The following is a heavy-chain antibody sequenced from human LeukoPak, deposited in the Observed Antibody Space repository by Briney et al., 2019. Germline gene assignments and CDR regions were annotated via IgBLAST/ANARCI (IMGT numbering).Heavy chain of an antibody. Sequence: SETLSLTCAVYGGSFSGYYWTWIRQTPEQGLEWIGEMNPSGSTNYNPSLKSRVTISVDTSKNQFSLELSSVTAADTAVYYCARGRQDVTMIVVVMTAVSYYLDVWGKGTTVTGS. V-gene: IGHV4-34*01. CDR3: ARGRQDVTMIVVVMTAVSYYLDV. CDR1: GGSFSGYY. CDR2: MNPSGST. D-gene: IGHD3-22*01. J-gene: IGHJ6*03.